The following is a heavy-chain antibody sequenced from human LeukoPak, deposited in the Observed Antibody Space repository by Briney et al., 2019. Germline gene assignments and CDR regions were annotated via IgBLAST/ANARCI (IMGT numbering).Heavy chain of an antibody. J-gene: IGHJ4*02. CDR2: SKNKENGYIT. Sequence: GGSLRLSCAASGLTFSDNYIDWVRQAPGKGLEWVARSKNKENGYITEYAASVEGRFTISRDDSKKSVYLQMNSLKTEDTAVYYCATFFGYNFGYWGQGTLVTVSS. V-gene: IGHV3-72*01. CDR1: GLTFSDNY. CDR3: ATFFGYNFGY. D-gene: IGHD5-24*01.